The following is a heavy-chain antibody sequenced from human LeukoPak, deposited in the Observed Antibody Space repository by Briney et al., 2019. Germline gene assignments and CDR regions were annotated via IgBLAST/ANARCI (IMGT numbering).Heavy chain of an antibody. J-gene: IGHJ5*02. Sequence: KPSETLSLTCTVSGGSITSYYWSWIRQPPGRGLELVGYMYYSVNTNYSPSLKSRVTISVDTSKNQFSLKLTSVTAADTAVYFCARFDYGGRFTFDPWGQGTLVTVSS. V-gene: IGHV4-59*03. CDR2: MYYSVNT. D-gene: IGHD4-23*01. CDR3: ARFDYGGRFTFDP. CDR1: GGSITSYY.